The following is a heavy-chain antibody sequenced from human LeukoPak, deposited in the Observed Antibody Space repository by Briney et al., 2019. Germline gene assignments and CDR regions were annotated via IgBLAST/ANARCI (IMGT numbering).Heavy chain of an antibody. CDR3: ARGRSRSVCGGGSCHYFYYGMDV. D-gene: IGHD2-15*01. Sequence: PSETLSLTCIVSAGPISNGGNYCNCIGQHPGKGLQCIGCIFFSGSSDYNPSLKSRVTISVDTSKNQFSLKLTSVTAADTAVYYCARGRSRSVCGGGSCHYFYYGMDVWGQGTTVTVSS. CDR2: IFFSGSS. CDR1: AGPISNGGNY. J-gene: IGHJ6*02. V-gene: IGHV4-31*03.